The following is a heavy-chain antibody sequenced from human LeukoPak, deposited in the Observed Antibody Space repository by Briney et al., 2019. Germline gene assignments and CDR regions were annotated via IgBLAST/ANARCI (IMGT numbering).Heavy chain of an antibody. Sequence: SVKVSCKASGGTFSSYAISWVRQAPGQGLEWMGGIIPIFGTANYAQKFQGRVTITADESTSTAYMELSSLRSEDTAVYYCARDRGGLNAFDIWGQGTMVTVSS. CDR1: GGTFSSYA. J-gene: IGHJ3*02. D-gene: IGHD3-10*01. V-gene: IGHV1-69*01. CDR2: IIPIFGTA. CDR3: ARDRGGLNAFDI.